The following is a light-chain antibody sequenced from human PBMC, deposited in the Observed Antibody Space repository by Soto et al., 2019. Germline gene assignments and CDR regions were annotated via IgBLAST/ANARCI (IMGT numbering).Light chain of an antibody. CDR2: DND. V-gene: IGLV1-51*01. CDR3: ATWDSSLSAAG. CDR1: RSNIGNNY. Sequence: QSVLTQPPSVSATPGQKVTISCSGSRSNIGNNYVSWYRHLPGTAPKLLIYDNDKRPSGIPDRFSGSKSGTSATLGITGLQTGDEADYYCATWDSSLSAAGFGPGTKVTVL. J-gene: IGLJ1*01.